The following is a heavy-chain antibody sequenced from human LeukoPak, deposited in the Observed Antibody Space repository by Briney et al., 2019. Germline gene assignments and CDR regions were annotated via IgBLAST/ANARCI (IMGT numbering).Heavy chain of an antibody. J-gene: IGHJ4*02. V-gene: IGHV4-34*01. Sequence: SETLSLTCAVYGGSFSGYYWSWIRQPPGKGLEWIGEINHSGSTNYNLSLKSRVTISVDTSKNQFSLKLSSVTAADTAVYYCARGHSSGYLIFDYWGQGTLVTVSS. CDR2: INHSGST. D-gene: IGHD3-22*01. CDR3: ARGHSSGYLIFDY. CDR1: GGSFSGYY.